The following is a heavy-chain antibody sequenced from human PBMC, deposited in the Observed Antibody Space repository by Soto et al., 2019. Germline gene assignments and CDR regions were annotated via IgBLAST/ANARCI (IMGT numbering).Heavy chain of an antibody. D-gene: IGHD3-10*01. CDR1: GYTLTNYG. CDR3: ARGVGSGSYYNQYNWFAP. CDR2: INVYNGNT. Sequence: QVQLVQSGGEVKKPGASVKVSCKASGYTLTNYGISWVRQAPGQGLEWMGWINVYNGNTKYAQKVQGRVTMTTDTSTSTAYMELRSLRSDDTAVYYCARGVGSGSYYNQYNWFAPWGQGTLVTVSS. J-gene: IGHJ5*02. V-gene: IGHV1-18*01.